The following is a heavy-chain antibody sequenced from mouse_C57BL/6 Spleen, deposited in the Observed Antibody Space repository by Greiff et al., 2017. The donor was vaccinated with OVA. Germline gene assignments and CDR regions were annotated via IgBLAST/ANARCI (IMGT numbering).Heavy chain of an antibody. V-gene: IGHV5-6*02. J-gene: IGHJ2*01. CDR1: GFTFSSYG. CDR2: ISSGGSYT. CDR3: ARGGSRDYFDY. D-gene: IGHD1-3*01. Sequence: EVMLVESGGDLVKPGGSLKLSCAASGFTFSSYGMSWVRQTPDKRLEWVATISSGGSYTYYPDSVKGRFTISRDNAKNTLYLQMSSLKSEDTAMYYCARGGSRDYFDYWGQGTTLTVSS.